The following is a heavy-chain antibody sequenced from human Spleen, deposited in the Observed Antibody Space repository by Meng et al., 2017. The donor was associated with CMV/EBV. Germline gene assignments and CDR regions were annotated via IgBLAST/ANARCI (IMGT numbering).Heavy chain of an antibody. V-gene: IGHV4-38-2*02. CDR1: GYSISSGHY. CDR2: IHHNGNT. D-gene: IGHD1-1*01. J-gene: IGHJ5*01. Sequence: SETLSLTCSVSGYSISSGHYWGWIRQSPGKELEWLGSIHHNGNTYYNPSLKNRAIISLDTSENKLSLKLSSLTAADPAVYYCARDVVLTLALNWFDAWGHGILVTVSS. CDR3: ARDVVLTLALNWFDA.